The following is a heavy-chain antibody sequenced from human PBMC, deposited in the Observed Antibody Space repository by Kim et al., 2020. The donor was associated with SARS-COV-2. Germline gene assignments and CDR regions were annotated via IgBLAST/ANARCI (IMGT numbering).Heavy chain of an antibody. CDR2: VNPDSGDT. V-gene: IGHV1-8*01. CDR1: GYYFVSYD. D-gene: IGHD2-15*01. CDR3: AIGSPRRNCGGGRCYSDGMDV. Sequence: ASVKVSCQASGYYFVSYDINWVRQATGQGPEWMGWVNPDSGDTGYAQKFQGRVTMTINASINSAYMVLRSLTSEDSAVYYCAIGSPRRNCGGGRCYSDGMDVWGQGPRLTVSS. J-gene: IGHJ6*02.